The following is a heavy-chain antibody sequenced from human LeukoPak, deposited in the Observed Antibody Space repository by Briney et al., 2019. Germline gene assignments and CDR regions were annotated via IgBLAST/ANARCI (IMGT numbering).Heavy chain of an antibody. J-gene: IGHJ4*02. D-gene: IGHD2-15*01. V-gene: IGHV5-51*01. CDR2: IYPGDSDT. Sequence: GESLKISCKGSGYSFTTYWIGWVRQVPGKGLEWMGIIYPGDSDTRYSPSFQGQVTISADKSINTAYLQWSSLKASDTAMYYCARHSANGGNCCDLDYWGQGTLVTVSS. CDR1: GYSFTTYW. CDR3: ARHSANGGNCCDLDY.